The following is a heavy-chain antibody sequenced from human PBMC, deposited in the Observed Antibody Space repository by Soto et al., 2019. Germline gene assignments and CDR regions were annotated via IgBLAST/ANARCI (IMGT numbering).Heavy chain of an antibody. Sequence: QVQLQESGPGLVKPSETLSLTCTVSGGSISSYYWSWIRQPPGKGLEWIGYIYYSGSTNYNPSLKSRVTISVDTSKNQFSLKLSSVTAADTAVYYCARVVDYGDYARSYWYFDLWGRGTLVTVSS. CDR1: GGSISSYY. CDR3: ARVVDYGDYARSYWYFDL. CDR2: IYYSGST. J-gene: IGHJ2*01. V-gene: IGHV4-59*01. D-gene: IGHD4-17*01.